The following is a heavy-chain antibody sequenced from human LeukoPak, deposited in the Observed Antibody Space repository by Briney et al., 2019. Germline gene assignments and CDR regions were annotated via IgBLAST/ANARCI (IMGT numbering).Heavy chain of an antibody. Sequence: GGSLRLSCAASGFTFSSYGMSWVRQAPGKGLEWVSAIGGSGGTTYYADSVKGRFTISRDNSKNTLCLQMNSLRVEDTAVYYCTKISSDGMAVWGQGTTVTVSS. J-gene: IGHJ6*02. CDR3: TKISSDGMAV. CDR2: IGGSGGTT. CDR1: GFTFSSYG. D-gene: IGHD2-2*01. V-gene: IGHV3-23*01.